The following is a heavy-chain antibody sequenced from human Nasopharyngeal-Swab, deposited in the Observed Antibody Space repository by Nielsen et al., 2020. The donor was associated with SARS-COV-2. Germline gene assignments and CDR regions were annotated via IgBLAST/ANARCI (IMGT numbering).Heavy chain of an antibody. CDR1: GFTFSSYR. Sequence: GESLKISCAASGFTFSSYRMNWVRQAPGKGLEWVSSISSSSSYIYYADSVKGRFTISRDNAKNSLYLQMNSLRAEDTAVYYCARDSAVYDFWSGYSGYYYYGMDVWGQGTTVTVSS. J-gene: IGHJ6*02. D-gene: IGHD3-3*01. V-gene: IGHV3-21*01. CDR3: ARDSAVYDFWSGYSGYYYYGMDV. CDR2: ISSSSSYI.